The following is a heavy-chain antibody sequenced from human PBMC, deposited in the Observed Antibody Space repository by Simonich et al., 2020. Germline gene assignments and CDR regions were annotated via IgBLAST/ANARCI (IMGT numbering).Heavy chain of an antibody. J-gene: IGHJ6*03. Sequence: EVQLVESGGGLVQPGGSLRLSCAASGFTFSSYWMCWVRQAPGKGLEWVANIKQDGSDKYYVDSVKGRFTLAKDNAKNSLYLQMNSLRAEYTAVYYCARDGLGTAYYYYMDVLGKGTTVTVSS. V-gene: IGHV3-7*01. CDR1: GFTFSSYW. D-gene: IGHD7-27*01. CDR3: ARDGLGTAYYYYMDV. CDR2: IKQDGSDK.